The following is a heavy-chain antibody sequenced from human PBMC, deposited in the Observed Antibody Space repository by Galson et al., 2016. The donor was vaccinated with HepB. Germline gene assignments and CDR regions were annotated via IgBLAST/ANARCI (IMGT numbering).Heavy chain of an antibody. D-gene: IGHD6-19*01. V-gene: IGHV6-1*01. J-gene: IGHJ4*02. Sequence: CAISGDSVSSDRASWNWIRRTPSRGLEWLGKTEYRAKWLREYAPSVKGRITINPDTAKSQFSLQLTSVTPEDTAVYYCARDAYVAATGGDGFDYWGQGILVTVSS. CDR3: ARDAYVAATGGDGFDY. CDR2: TEYRAKWLR. CDR1: GDSVSSDRAS.